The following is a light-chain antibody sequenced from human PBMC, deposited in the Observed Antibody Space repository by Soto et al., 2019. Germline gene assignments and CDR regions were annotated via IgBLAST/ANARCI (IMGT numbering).Light chain of an antibody. CDR2: DTS. CDR3: LLSYSGARLWV. Sequence: QAVVTQEPSLTVSPGGTVTLTCGSSTGAVTSGHYPYWFQQKPGQAPRTLIYDTSNKHSWTPARFSGSLLGGKAALTLSGAQPEDEAEYYCLLSYSGARLWVSGGGTKLTVL. V-gene: IGLV7-46*01. CDR1: TGAVTSGHY. J-gene: IGLJ3*02.